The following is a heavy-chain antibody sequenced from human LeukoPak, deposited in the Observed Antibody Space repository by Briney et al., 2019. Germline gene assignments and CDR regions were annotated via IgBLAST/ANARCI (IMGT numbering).Heavy chain of an antibody. Sequence: ASVKVSCKASGYTLTGYYMHWVRQAPGQGLEWMGWINPNSGGTNYAQKFQGRVTMTRDTSISTAYMELSRLRSDDTAVYYCARDLRPLRYFDWLSHPTDLFDYWGQGTLVTVSS. CDR2: INPNSGGT. J-gene: IGHJ4*02. D-gene: IGHD3-9*01. CDR3: ARDLRPLRYFDWLSHPTDLFDY. V-gene: IGHV1-2*02. CDR1: GYTLTGYY.